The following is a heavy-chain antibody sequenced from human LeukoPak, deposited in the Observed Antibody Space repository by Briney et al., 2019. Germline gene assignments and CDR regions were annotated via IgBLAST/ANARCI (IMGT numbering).Heavy chain of an antibody. CDR1: GFTFGEFG. Sequence: PGRSLRLSCAASGFTFGEFGMHWVRQVPGRGLEWVSSITWNTGNIFYADSVKGRFTISRDDARKSLYLQMNSLRLEDTAFYYCVKDISYGGNPALEFWGQGTLVTVSS. V-gene: IGHV3-9*01. D-gene: IGHD4-23*01. J-gene: IGHJ4*02. CDR2: ITWNTGNI. CDR3: VKDISYGGNPALEF.